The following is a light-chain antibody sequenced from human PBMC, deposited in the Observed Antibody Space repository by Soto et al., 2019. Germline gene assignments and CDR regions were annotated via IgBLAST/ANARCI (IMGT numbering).Light chain of an antibody. J-gene: IGLJ2*01. CDR3: AAWDDSLNGVV. Sequence: QSVLTQPPSASGTPGQRVTISCSGSSSNIGSHTVNWYQQLPGTAPRLLIYNTYYRPSGVPDRFSDSKSGTSASLAISGLQSEDEADYYCAAWDDSLNGVVFGGGTKVTVL. CDR2: NTY. CDR1: SSNIGSHT. V-gene: IGLV1-44*01.